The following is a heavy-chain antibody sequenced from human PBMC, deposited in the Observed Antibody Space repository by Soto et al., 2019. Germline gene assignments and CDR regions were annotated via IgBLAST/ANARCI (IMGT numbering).Heavy chain of an antibody. D-gene: IGHD6-13*01. J-gene: IGHJ5*02. CDR1: GYTFINFD. CDR2: MNPGSGKT. Sequence: ASVKVSCKASGYTFINFDLSWVRQAAGQGLEWLGWMNPGSGKTGYASKFQGRVAMTRDASTGTSHLELSSLTSDDTAVYYCARMASAGTLNWFHPWGQGTLVTVSS. CDR3: ARMASAGTLNWFHP. V-gene: IGHV1-8*02.